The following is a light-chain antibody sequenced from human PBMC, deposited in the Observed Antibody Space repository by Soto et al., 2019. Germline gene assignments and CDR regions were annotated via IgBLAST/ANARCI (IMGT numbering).Light chain of an antibody. CDR2: AAS. CDR3: QHLDSYST. Sequence: DIQLTQSPSFLSASVGDRVTITCRASQGISSYLAWYQQKPGKAPKLLIYAASTLQSGLPSRFSGSGSGTEFTLTISSLQPEDFATYDCQHLDSYSTFGQGTRLEIK. V-gene: IGKV1-9*01. CDR1: QGISSY. J-gene: IGKJ5*01.